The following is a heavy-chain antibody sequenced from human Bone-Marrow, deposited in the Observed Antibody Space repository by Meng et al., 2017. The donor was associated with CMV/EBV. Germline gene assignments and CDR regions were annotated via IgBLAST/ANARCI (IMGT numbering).Heavy chain of an antibody. CDR1: GFTFSSYW. D-gene: IGHD3-9*01. J-gene: IGHJ6*02. CDR3: ARFGLLVFYDILTGYSYGMDV. V-gene: IGHV3-74*01. CDR2: INSDGSST. Sequence: GGSLRLSCAASGFTFSSYWMHWVRQAPGKGLVWVSRINSDGSSTSYADSVKGRFTISRDNAKNSLYLQMNSLRAEDTAVYYCARFGLLVFYDILTGYSYGMDVWGQGTTVTVSS.